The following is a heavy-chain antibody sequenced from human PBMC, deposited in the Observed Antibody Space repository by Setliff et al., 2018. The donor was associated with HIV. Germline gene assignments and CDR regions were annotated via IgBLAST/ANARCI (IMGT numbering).Heavy chain of an antibody. CDR2: IYFTGSS. CDR3: ARVQMAYAAFDV. V-gene: IGHV4-59*01. CDR1: GGSISTYY. J-gene: IGHJ3*01. D-gene: IGHD4-17*01. Sequence: APETLSLTCTVSGGSISTYYWSWIRQPPGKGLEWIGSIYFTGSSDNNPSLKSRVTLSVDTSKHQFSLKLSSVTAADTAVYYCARVQMAYAAFDVWGQGTMVTVSS.